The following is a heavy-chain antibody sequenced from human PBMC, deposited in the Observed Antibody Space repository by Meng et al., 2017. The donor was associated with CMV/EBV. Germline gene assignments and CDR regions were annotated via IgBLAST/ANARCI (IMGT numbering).Heavy chain of an antibody. CDR3: TLVGY. V-gene: IGHV3-73*01. CDR1: GFTFSGSA. CDR2: IRSKANSYAT. J-gene: IGHJ4*02. Sequence: GESLKISCAASGFTFSGSAMHWVRQASGKGLEWVSRIRSKANSYATAYAASVKGRFTISRDDSKNTAYLQMNSLKTEDTAVYYCTLVGYWGQGTLVTVSS.